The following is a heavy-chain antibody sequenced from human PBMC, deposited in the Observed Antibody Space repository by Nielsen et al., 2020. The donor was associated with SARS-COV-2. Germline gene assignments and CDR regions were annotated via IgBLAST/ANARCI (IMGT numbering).Heavy chain of an antibody. V-gene: IGHV3-30*18. D-gene: IGHD3-22*01. J-gene: IGHJ4*02. CDR3: AKGSLYYYDSSGYPMN. CDR2: ISYDGSNK. Sequence: LSLTCAASGFTFSSYGMHWVRQAPGKGLEWVAVISYDGSNKYYADSVKGRFTISRDNSKNTLYLQMNSLRAEDTAVYYCAKGSLYYYDSSGYPMNWGQRTLVTVSS. CDR1: GFTFSSYG.